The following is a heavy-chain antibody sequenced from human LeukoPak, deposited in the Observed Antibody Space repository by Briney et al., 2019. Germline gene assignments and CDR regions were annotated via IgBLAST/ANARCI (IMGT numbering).Heavy chain of an antibody. J-gene: IGHJ4*02. CDR1: GYTFTSYG. CDR3: ASREFQEESFDY. CDR2: MNPNSGNT. V-gene: IGHV1-8*02. Sequence: ASVKVSCKASGYTFTSYGISWVRQAPGQGLEWMGWMNPNSGNTGYAQKFQGRVTMTRDTSISTAYMELSRLRSDDTAVYYCASREFQEESFDYWGQGTLVTVSS. D-gene: IGHD3-10*01.